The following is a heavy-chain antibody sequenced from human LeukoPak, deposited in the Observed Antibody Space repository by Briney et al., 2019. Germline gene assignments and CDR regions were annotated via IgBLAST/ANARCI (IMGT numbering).Heavy chain of an antibody. V-gene: IGHV1-69*13. D-gene: IGHD2-2*02. Sequence: SVKVSCKASGGTFSSYAISWVRQAPGQGLEWMGGIIPIFGAANYAQKFQGRVTITADEATSTAYMELSSLRSEDTAVYYCARLGYCSSTSCYTGVWGQGTLVTVSS. CDR2: IIPIFGAA. CDR1: GGTFSSYA. CDR3: ARLGYCSSTSCYTGV. J-gene: IGHJ4*02.